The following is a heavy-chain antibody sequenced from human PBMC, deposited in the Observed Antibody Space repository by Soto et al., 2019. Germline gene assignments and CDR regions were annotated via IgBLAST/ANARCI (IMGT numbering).Heavy chain of an antibody. CDR1: GFTFSNSV. V-gene: IGHV3-23*01. CDR2: ISSDVDIT. Sequence: GGSLRLSCAASGFTFSNSVMSWVRQAPGKGLEWVSGISSDVDITYYADSVQGRFTISRDNSENMLFLQMDSLRSEDTAIYYCAKGWKIRGGQFDYWGHGT. D-gene: IGHD1-1*01. CDR3: AKGWKIRGGQFDY. J-gene: IGHJ4*01.